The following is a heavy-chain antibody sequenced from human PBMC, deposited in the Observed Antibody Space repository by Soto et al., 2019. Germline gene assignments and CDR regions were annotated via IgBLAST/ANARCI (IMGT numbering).Heavy chain of an antibody. V-gene: IGHV3-21*01. Sequence: PGGSLRLSCAAPGFTFTRYSMNWVRQAPGKGLEWVSSISSTTNYIYYADSMKGRFTVSRDNAKNSVYLEMNSRSAEDTAVYYCARESEDLTSNFDYWGQGTLVTVPQ. J-gene: IGHJ4*02. CDR1: GFTFTRYS. CDR3: ARESEDLTSNFDY. CDR2: ISSTTNYI.